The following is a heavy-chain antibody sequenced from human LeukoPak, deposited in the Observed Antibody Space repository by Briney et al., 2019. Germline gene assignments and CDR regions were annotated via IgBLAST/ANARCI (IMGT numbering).Heavy chain of an antibody. CDR2: INPNSGGT. Sequence: ASVKVSCKASGYTFTSYYIHWVRQAPGQGLEWMGWINPNSGGTNYAQKFQGRVTMTRDTSISTAYMELSRLRSDDTAMYYCTTFGSGEGYFDLWGRGTLVTVSS. CDR1: GYTFTSYY. J-gene: IGHJ2*01. V-gene: IGHV1-2*02. D-gene: IGHD3-16*01. CDR3: TTFGSGEGYFDL.